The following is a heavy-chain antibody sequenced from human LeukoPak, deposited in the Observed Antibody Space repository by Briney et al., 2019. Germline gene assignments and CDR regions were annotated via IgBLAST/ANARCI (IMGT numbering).Heavy chain of an antibody. CDR3: ARETVYGDSDAFDI. Sequence: GGSLRLSCAASGFTFSDYYMTWIRQAPGKGLEWVSYMSSGGNNIKYADSVKGRFTISRDNAKNSLYLQLNSLRGEDTAVYYCARETVYGDSDAFDIWGQGTMVTVSS. CDR2: MSSGGNNI. V-gene: IGHV3-11*04. J-gene: IGHJ3*02. CDR1: GFTFSDYY. D-gene: IGHD4-17*01.